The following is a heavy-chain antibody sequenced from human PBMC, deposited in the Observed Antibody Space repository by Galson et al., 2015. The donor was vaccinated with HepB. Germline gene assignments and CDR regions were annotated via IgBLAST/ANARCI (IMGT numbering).Heavy chain of an antibody. V-gene: IGHV1-69*06. J-gene: IGHJ6*02. D-gene: IGHD5-12*01. CDR2: IIPIFGTA. CDR3: ARGGYSGSYYYYYGMDV. CDR1: GGTFSSYA. Sequence: SVKVSCKASGGTFSSYAISWVRQAPGQGLEWMGGIIPIFGTANYAQKFQGRVTITADKSTSTAYMELSSLRSEDTAVYYCARGGYSGSYYYYYGMDVWGQGTTVTVSS.